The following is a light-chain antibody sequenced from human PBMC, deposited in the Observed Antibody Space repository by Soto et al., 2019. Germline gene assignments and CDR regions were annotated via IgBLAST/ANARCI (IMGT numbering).Light chain of an antibody. CDR2: RTS. CDR1: QSVSSN. V-gene: IGKV3-15*01. J-gene: IGKJ4*01. CDR3: QQYNSWPPLI. Sequence: EIVMTQSPATLSVPPGERATLSCRASQSVSSNLAWYQQKPGQAPRLLMYRTSTRATGIPARFSGSGSGTEFTLSISSLQSEDFAVYYCQQYNSWPPLIFGGGTKVEIK.